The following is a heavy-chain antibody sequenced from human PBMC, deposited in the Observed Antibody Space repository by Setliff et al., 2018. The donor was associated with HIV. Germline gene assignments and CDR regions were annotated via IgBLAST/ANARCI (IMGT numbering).Heavy chain of an antibody. CDR3: AKQGYSDSLYAFDV. V-gene: IGHV1-2*06. D-gene: IGHD1-26*01. J-gene: IGHJ3*01. CDR1: GYTFTAYY. CDR2: IHPNTGST. Sequence: ASVKVSCKPSGYTFTAYYIYWVRQAPGHGLELMGRIHPNTGSTNYLQEFQGRVTITRDTSMFTVYMALTGLTSDDTAVYYCAKQGYSDSLYAFDVWGQGTMVTVSS.